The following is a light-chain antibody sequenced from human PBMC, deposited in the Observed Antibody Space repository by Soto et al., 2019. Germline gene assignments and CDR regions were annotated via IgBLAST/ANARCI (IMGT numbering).Light chain of an antibody. CDR1: QSVSSS. V-gene: IGKV3-15*01. CDR2: DAS. Sequence: EIVMTQSPATLSVSPGDRATLSCRARQSVSSSLAWYQQIPGQAPRLLIYDASTRATGIPARFGGSGSGTEFNLTISSRQSEDFAVYYCQQYNNWTPLTLGGGTKVELK. CDR3: QQYNNWTPLT. J-gene: IGKJ4*01.